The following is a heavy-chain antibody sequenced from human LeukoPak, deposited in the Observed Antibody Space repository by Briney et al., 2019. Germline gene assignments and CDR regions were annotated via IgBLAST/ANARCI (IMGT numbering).Heavy chain of an antibody. CDR1: GGSISSGGYY. CDR3: ARDRGPYSGSYYVFDI. J-gene: IGHJ3*02. V-gene: IGHV4-31*03. Sequence: SETLSLTCTVSGGSISSGGYYWSWIRQHPGKGLEWIGYIYYSGGTYYNPSLKSRVTISVDTSKNQFSLKLSSVTAADTAVYYCARDRGPYSGSYYVFDIWGQGTMVTVSS. CDR2: IYYSGGT. D-gene: IGHD1-26*01.